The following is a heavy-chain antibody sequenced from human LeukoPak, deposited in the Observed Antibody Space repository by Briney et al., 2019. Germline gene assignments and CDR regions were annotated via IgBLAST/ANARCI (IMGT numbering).Heavy chain of an antibody. Sequence: SETLSLTCAVYGGSFSSYYWSWIRQPPGKGLEWIGEINHSGSTNYNPSLKSRVTISVDTSKNQFSLKLSSVTAADTAVYYCARRDPVTLSYYFDYWGQGTLVTVSS. J-gene: IGHJ4*02. CDR1: GGSFSSYY. CDR2: INHSGST. V-gene: IGHV4-34*01. CDR3: ARRDPVTLSYYFDY. D-gene: IGHD3-16*02.